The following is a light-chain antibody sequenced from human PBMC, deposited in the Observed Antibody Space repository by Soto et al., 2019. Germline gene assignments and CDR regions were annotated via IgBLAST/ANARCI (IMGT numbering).Light chain of an antibody. V-gene: IGKV3-15*01. J-gene: IGKJ4*01. CDR3: QQYSSWPLT. Sequence: ENVMTQSPGTLSVSPGERATLSCRASQSDINSCLAWYQQKPGQAPRLLIYGVSTRATGIPARFSGSGSGTEFTLTISSLQSEDFAIYYCQQYSSWPLTFGGGTKVEIK. CDR2: GVS. CDR1: QSDINSC.